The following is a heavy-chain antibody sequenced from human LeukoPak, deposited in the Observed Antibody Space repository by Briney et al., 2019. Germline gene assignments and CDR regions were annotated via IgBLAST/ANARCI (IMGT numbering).Heavy chain of an antibody. CDR3: AHRKDDGSGSSFDY. Sequence: SGPTLVKPTQTLTLTCTFSGFSLTTSGVGVGWIRQPPGKALEWLALIYWDDDKRYSPSLKSRLTITKDASRNQVVLTMTNMDPVDLATYFCAHRKDDGSGSSFDYWGQGTLVTVSS. CDR2: IYWDDDK. J-gene: IGHJ4*02. V-gene: IGHV2-5*02. CDR1: GFSLTTSGVG. D-gene: IGHD3-10*01.